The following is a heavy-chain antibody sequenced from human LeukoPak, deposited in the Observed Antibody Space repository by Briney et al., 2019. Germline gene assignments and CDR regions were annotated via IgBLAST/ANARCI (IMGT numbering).Heavy chain of an antibody. J-gene: IGHJ4*02. Sequence: GGSLRLSCAASGFTFSSYSMNWVRQAPGKGLEWVSCISSSSSYIYQADSVKGRFTISRDNAKNSLYLQMNSLRAEDTAVYYCARDLWNYAYWGQGTLVTASS. V-gene: IGHV3-21*01. CDR1: GFTFSSYS. CDR2: ISSSSSYI. D-gene: IGHD3-3*01. CDR3: ARDLWNYAY.